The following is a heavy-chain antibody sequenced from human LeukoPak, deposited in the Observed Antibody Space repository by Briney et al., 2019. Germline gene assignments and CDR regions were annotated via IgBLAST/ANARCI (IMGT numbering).Heavy chain of an antibody. CDR2: IFYSESA. V-gene: IGHV4-59*01. Sequence: SETLSLTCTVSGGSINSYYWSWIRQPPGKGLEWIGYIFYSESANYNPSLNSRVTISVHTSKNQFSLKLTSVTAADTAVYYCARADGDYSWFDPWGQGTLVAVSS. CDR3: ARADGDYSWFDP. D-gene: IGHD4-17*01. J-gene: IGHJ5*02. CDR1: GGSINSYY.